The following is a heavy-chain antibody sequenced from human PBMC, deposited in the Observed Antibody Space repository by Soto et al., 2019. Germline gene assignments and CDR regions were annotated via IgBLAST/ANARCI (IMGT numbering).Heavy chain of an antibody. CDR1: GYAFINFW. D-gene: IGHD3-10*01. Sequence: PGESLKISCKGSGYAFINFWIGWVRQMPGKGLEWMGIIYTSNSETRYSPSFQGQVTMSVDKSNATAYLQWSSLKASDTAVYYCARPGGSGTFYKFDFWGQGTPVTVSS. J-gene: IGHJ4*02. CDR2: IYTSNSET. CDR3: ARPGGSGTFYKFDF. V-gene: IGHV5-51*01.